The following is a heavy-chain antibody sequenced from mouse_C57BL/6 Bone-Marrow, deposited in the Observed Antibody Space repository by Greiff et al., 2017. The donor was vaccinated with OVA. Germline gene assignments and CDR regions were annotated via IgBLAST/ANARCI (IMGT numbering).Heavy chain of an antibody. J-gene: IGHJ4*01. CDR1: GYSFTGYY. V-gene: IGHV1-42*01. D-gene: IGHD2-1*01. CDR3: ARAYYGNYDYYAMDY. CDR2: INPSTGGT. Sequence: EVQLQQSGPELVKPGASVKISCKASGYSFTGYYMNWVKQSPEKSLEWIGEINPSTGGTTYNQKFKAKATLTVDKSSSTAYMQLKSLTSEDSAVYYCARAYYGNYDYYAMDYWGQGTSVTVSS.